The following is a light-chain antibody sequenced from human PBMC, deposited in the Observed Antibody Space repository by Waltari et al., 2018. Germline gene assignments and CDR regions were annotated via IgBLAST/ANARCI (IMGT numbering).Light chain of an antibody. Sequence: EIVLTQSPGTLSVSPGERVNVSCRASQTITGSWLTWYHQKPGQAPTLLIYGASNRAPGIPDRFSGSGSGTDFSLTISRLEPEDSAVYYCQQYDGSVVTFGGGTKVEIK. V-gene: IGKV3-20*01. J-gene: IGKJ4*01. CDR3: QQYDGSVVT. CDR1: QTITGSW. CDR2: GAS.